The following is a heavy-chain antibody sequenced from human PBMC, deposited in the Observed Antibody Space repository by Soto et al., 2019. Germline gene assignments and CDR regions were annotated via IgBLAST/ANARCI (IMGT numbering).Heavy chain of an antibody. Sequence: GGSLRLSCAASGFTFSSYAMSWVRQAPGKGLEWVSAISGSGGSTYYADSVKGRFTISRDNSKNTLYLQMNSLRAEDTAVYYCARCVGYCSGGSFYCSYDYWGQGTLVTVSS. CDR3: ARCVGYCSGGSFYCSYDY. CDR1: GFTFSSYA. CDR2: ISGSGGST. V-gene: IGHV3-23*01. D-gene: IGHD2-15*01. J-gene: IGHJ4*02.